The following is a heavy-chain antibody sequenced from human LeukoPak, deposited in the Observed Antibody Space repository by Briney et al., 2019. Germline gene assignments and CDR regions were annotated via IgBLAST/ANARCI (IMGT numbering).Heavy chain of an antibody. CDR3: ARDNSYGGYEGVGYFDY. V-gene: IGHV3-48*03. CDR2: ISSSGSTI. Sequence: GGSLRLSCAASGFTFSSYEMNWVRQAPGKGLEWVSYISSSGSTIYYADSVKGRFTISRDNAKNSLYLQMNSLRAEDTAAYYCARDNSYGGYEGVGYFDYWGQGTLVTVSS. J-gene: IGHJ4*02. CDR1: GFTFSSYE. D-gene: IGHD5-12*01.